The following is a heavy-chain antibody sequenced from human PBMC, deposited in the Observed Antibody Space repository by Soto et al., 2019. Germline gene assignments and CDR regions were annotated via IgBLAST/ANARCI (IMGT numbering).Heavy chain of an antibody. V-gene: IGHV3-53*02. J-gene: IGHJ2*01. D-gene: IGHD6-25*01. CDR2: LYADGST. CDR3: ARTAEGDTPRTHWYFDL. Sequence: EVQLVESGGALIRPGGSLRLSCAASGFPINVTYLSWVRQAPGTGLEWLSVLYADGSTYYIDSVKGRFRISRDNSKNTLDLQMDNLRADDTAMYFCARTAEGDTPRTHWYFDLWGRGTPVTVSS. CDR1: GFPINVTY.